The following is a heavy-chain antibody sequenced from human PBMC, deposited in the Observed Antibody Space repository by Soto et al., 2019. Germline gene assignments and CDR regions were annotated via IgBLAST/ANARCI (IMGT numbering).Heavy chain of an antibody. J-gene: IGHJ5*02. CDR2: ISAYNGNT. D-gene: IGHD2-2*01. Sequence: QVQLVQSGAEVTKPGASVKVSCKASGYTFTSYGISWVRQAPGQGLEWMGWISAYNGNTNYAQKLQGRVTMTTDTSTSTAYMELRSLRSDDTAVYYCARQLDIVVVPAARGRGWFDPWGQGTLVTVSS. CDR3: ARQLDIVVVPAARGRGWFDP. V-gene: IGHV1-18*01. CDR1: GYTFTSYG.